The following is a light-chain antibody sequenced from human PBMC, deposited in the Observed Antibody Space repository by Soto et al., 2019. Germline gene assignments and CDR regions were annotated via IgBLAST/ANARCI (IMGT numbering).Light chain of an antibody. Sequence: EIVMTQSPATLSVSPGEGATLSCRTSPSVDSNLAWYQQKPGQAPRLLIFGASTRATGTPARFSGSGSGTDFTLTISSLQSEDFAVYYCQQYGSSPPLTFGGGTKVDIK. J-gene: IGKJ4*01. CDR1: PSVDSN. V-gene: IGKV3D-15*01. CDR3: QQYGSSPPLT. CDR2: GAS.